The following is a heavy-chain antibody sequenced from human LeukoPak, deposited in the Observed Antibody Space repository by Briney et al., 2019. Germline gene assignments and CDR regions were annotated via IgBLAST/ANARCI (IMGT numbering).Heavy chain of an antibody. CDR3: ARGAPMVRGVINQYNWFDP. CDR2: ITPLFGTA. D-gene: IGHD3-10*01. J-gene: IGHJ5*02. V-gene: IGHV1-69*01. Sequence: VASVKVSCKASGGTFSKYTISWVRQRPGQGLEWMGGITPLFGTANYAQKFQGRVTITADESASTAYMELSSLRSEDTAVYYCARGAPMVRGVINQYNWFDPWGQGTLVTVSS. CDR1: GGTFSKYT.